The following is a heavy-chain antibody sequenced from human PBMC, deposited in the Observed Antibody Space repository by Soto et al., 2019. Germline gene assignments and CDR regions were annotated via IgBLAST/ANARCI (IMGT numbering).Heavy chain of an antibody. J-gene: IGHJ2*01. CDR1: GGSFSGYY. Sequence: QVQLQQWGAGPLRPLETLSLTCGVSGGSFSGYYWAWIRQSPGKGLEWIGEINDRGTINYNPSLKSRFSISVDTSKNHYSLNLGSVTAADTAVYYCARESHDILAGPPWVWYFDLWGRGTLVTVSS. D-gene: IGHD3-9*01. CDR3: ARESHDILAGPPWVWYFDL. V-gene: IGHV4-34*01. CDR2: INDRGTI.